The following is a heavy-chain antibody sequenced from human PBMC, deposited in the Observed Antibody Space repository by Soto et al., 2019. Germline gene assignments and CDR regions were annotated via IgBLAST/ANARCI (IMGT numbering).Heavy chain of an antibody. CDR3: ARVFPDGWVEPGVVRGYLDT. Sequence: QVQLVQSGAEVKEPGSAVKVSCKAPADSFSSYGISGVRQAPVQGLEWMGGIIPIFGTTNYAEKFQGRVTITAEESTNTAYMELSSLRSEDTALYYCARVFPDGWVEPGVVRGYLDTWGRGTLVTVSS. D-gene: IGHD3-22*01. CDR1: ADSFSSYG. V-gene: IGHV1-69*01. J-gene: IGHJ4*02. CDR2: IIPIFGTT.